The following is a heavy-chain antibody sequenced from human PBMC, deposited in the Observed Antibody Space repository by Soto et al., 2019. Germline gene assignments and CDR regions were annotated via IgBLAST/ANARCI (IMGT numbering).Heavy chain of an antibody. CDR2: INPDGSTT. J-gene: IGHJ4*02. D-gene: IGHD1-26*01. V-gene: IGHV3-74*03. Sequence: SLRLSCTASGFTFSTYWMNWVRQAPGKGLDWVSLINPDGSTTTYAESVKGRFTIFRDNAKNTVYLQMTSLRVEDTAVYYCARDLRGSTDYWGQGTLVTVSS. CDR3: ARDLRGSTDY. CDR1: GFTFSTYW.